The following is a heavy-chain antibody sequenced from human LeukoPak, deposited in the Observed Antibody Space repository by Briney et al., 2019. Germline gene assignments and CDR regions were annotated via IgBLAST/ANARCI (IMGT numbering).Heavy chain of an antibody. CDR1: GFTVSTNY. J-gene: IGHJ4*02. CDR3: ARGSGSYYWFDY. V-gene: IGHV3-66*01. Sequence: GGSLRPSCAASGFTVSTNYMSWVRQAPGKGLEWVSVIYSGGSTHYADSVKGRFTISRDISKNTLYLQMNSLRAEDTAVYYCARGSGSYYWFDYWGQGTLVTVSS. D-gene: IGHD1-26*01. CDR2: IYSGGST.